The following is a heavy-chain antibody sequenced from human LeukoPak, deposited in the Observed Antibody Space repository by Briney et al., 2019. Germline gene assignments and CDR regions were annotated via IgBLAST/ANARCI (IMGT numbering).Heavy chain of an antibody. Sequence: SVKVSCKASEYTFTSYVMNWVRQAPGQGLEWMGGIIPIFGTANYAQKFQGRVTITADESTSTAYMELSSLRSEDTAVYYCARCRWSERIFGVVTDPIYYYYGMDVWGQGTTVTVSS. V-gene: IGHV1-69*13. CDR1: EYTFTSYV. D-gene: IGHD3-3*01. CDR3: ARCRWSERIFGVVTDPIYYYYGMDV. CDR2: IIPIFGTA. J-gene: IGHJ6*02.